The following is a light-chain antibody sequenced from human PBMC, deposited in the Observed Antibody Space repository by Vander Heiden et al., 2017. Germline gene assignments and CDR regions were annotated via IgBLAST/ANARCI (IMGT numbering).Light chain of an antibody. CDR3: QQSDSTPLT. Sequence: DIQMTTSPSSLSASVGDRVTITCRASQSISSYLNWYQQKPGKAPKLLIYAASSLQSGVPSRFSGSGSGTDFTLTISSLQPEDFATYYCQQSDSTPLTVGGGTKVEIK. V-gene: IGKV1-39*01. CDR2: AAS. J-gene: IGKJ4*01. CDR1: QSISSY.